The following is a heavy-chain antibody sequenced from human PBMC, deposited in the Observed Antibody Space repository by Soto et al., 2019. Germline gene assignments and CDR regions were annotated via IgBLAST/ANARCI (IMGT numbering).Heavy chain of an antibody. J-gene: IGHJ5*02. Sequence: WWSFHQPTRKGLEWIGYIYYSGSTNYNPSLKSRVTISVDTSKNQFSLKPSSVTAADTAVYSCARRLAASGHNRCDP. CDR2: IYYSGST. CDR3: ARRLAASGHNRCDP. D-gene: IGHD6-13*01. V-gene: IGHV4-61*07.